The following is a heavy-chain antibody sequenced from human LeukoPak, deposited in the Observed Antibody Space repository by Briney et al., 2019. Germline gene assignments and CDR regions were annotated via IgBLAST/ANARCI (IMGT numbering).Heavy chain of an antibody. Sequence: SVKVSCKASGGTFSSYAISWVRQAPGQGLEWMGGIIPIFGTANYAQKFQGRVTITTDESTSTAYMELSSLRSEDMAVYYCARRLVRGDWFDPWGQGTLVTVSS. J-gene: IGHJ5*02. CDR2: IIPIFGTA. CDR1: GGTFSSYA. V-gene: IGHV1-69*05. D-gene: IGHD3-10*01. CDR3: ARRLVRGDWFDP.